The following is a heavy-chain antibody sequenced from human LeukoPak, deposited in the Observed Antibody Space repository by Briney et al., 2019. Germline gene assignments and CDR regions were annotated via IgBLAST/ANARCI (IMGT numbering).Heavy chain of an antibody. CDR1: GFTFDDYA. CDR2: ISWNSGSI. J-gene: IGHJ4*02. CDR3: AKGTMVRGVFDY. Sequence: GGSLRLSCAASGFTFDDYAMHWVRQAPGKGLEWVSGISWNSGSIGYADSVKGRFTISRDNAKNSLYLQMNSLRAEDTALYYCAKGTMVRGVFDYWGQGTLVTVSS. D-gene: IGHD3-10*01. V-gene: IGHV3-9*01.